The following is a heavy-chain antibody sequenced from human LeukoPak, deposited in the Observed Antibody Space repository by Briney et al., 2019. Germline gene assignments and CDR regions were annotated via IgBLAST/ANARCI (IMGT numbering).Heavy chain of an antibody. CDR3: ARDFKAVARWDFDY. D-gene: IGHD6-19*01. CDR2: IKQDGSEK. V-gene: IGHV3-7*01. Sequence: PGGSLRLSCAASGFTISSYWMSWVRQAPGKGLEWVANIKQDGSEKYYVDSVRGRFTISSANAKNSLYLQMYSLRAEDTAVYYCARDFKAVARWDFDYWGQGTLVTVSS. CDR1: GFTISSYW. J-gene: IGHJ4*02.